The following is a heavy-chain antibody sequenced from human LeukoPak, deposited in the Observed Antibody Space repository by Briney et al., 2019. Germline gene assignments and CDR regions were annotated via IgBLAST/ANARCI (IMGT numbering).Heavy chain of an antibody. CDR2: TYYRSKWYN. J-gene: IGHJ5*02. CDR1: GDSVSSNSAA. Sequence: SQTLSLTCAISGDSVSSNSAAWNWIRQSPSRGLEWLGRTYYRSKWYNDYAVSVKSRITINPDTSKNQFSLQLNSVTPEDTAVYYCAREAPATAVAGTSGWFDPWGQGTLVTVSS. D-gene: IGHD6-19*01. CDR3: AREAPATAVAGTSGWFDP. V-gene: IGHV6-1*01.